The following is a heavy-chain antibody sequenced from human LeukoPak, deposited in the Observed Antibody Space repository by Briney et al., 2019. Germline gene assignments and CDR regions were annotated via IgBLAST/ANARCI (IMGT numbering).Heavy chain of an antibody. D-gene: IGHD4-17*01. CDR3: ARVHAYGAFDY. CDR1: GFDFSSSS. Sequence: GGSLRLSCAASGFDFSSSSMNWVRQTPREGLEWVSYISNSGSTMYYADSVKGRFTISRDNAKTSLYLQMNGLGVEDTAVYFCARVHAYGAFDYWGQGILVTVSS. CDR2: ISNSGSTM. V-gene: IGHV3-48*04. J-gene: IGHJ4*02.